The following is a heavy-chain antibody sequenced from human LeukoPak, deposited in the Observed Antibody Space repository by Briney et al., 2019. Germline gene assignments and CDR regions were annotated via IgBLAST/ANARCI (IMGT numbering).Heavy chain of an antibody. CDR3: ASESPPLDYDFWSGYYSSSGYYYGMDV. Sequence: ASVKVSFKASGYTFTVYYMHWVRQAPGQGLEWMGWINPNSGGTNYTQKFQGRVTMTRDTSISTAYMELSRLRSDDTAVYYCASESPPLDYDFWSGYYSSSGYYYGMDVWGQGTTVTVSS. D-gene: IGHD3-3*01. V-gene: IGHV1-2*02. CDR1: GYTFTVYY. CDR2: INPNSGGT. J-gene: IGHJ6*02.